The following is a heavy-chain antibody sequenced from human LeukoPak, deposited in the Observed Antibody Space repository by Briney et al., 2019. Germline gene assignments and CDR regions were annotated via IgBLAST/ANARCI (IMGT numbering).Heavy chain of an antibody. CDR2: LRYDGSDR. V-gene: IGHV3-30*02. J-gene: IGHJ3*02. CDR3: AKDLVVMTLVFRHRDDAFDM. CDR1: KFSFSDYG. Sequence: HSGGSLRLSCAASKFSFSDYGMHWLRQAPGKGLEWVASLRYDGSDRHYADSVKGRFVISRDNSKNTMYLQMNGLRAEDTAVYYCAKDLVVMTLVFRHRDDAFDMWGQGTMVTVSS. D-gene: IGHD3-22*01.